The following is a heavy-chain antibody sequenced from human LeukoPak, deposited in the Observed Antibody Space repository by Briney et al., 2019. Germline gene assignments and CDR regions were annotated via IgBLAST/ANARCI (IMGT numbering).Heavy chain of an antibody. D-gene: IGHD3-22*01. CDR1: GGSFSGYY. V-gene: IGHV4-34*01. J-gene: IGHJ4*02. Sequence: PSETLSLTCAVYGGSFSGYYWSWIRQPPGKGLEWIGEINHSGSTKYNPSLKSRVTISVDTSKNQFSLKLSSVTAADTAVYYCARQYYYESSGFWYWGQGTLVTVSS. CDR2: INHSGST. CDR3: ARQYYYESSGFWY.